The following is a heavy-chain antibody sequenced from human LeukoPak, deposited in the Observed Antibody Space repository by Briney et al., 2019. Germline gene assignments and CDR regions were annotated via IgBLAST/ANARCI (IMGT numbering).Heavy chain of an antibody. D-gene: IGHD5-18*01. CDR1: GGTFSSYA. J-gene: IGHJ4*02. CDR3: ARSRDTAMAISPALSY. CDR2: IIPMFGTS. Sequence: GASVKLSCKASGGTFSSYAISWVRQASGQGLEWVGGIIPMFGTSKYAQNFQGRVTITTDESTCTAYMELSSLRSEDTAVDYCARSRDTAMAISPALSYWGQGTLVTVSS. V-gene: IGHV1-69*05.